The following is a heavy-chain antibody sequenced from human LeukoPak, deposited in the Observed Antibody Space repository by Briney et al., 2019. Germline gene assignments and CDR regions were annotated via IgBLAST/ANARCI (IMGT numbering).Heavy chain of an antibody. Sequence: ASVKVSCKASGYTFTGYYMHWVRQAPGQGLEWMGWINPNSGGTNYAQKFQGRVTMTRDTSTSTVYMELSSLKSEDTAVYYCARDSSAWALDYWGQGTLVTVTS. V-gene: IGHV1-2*02. CDR1: GYTFTGYY. CDR2: INPNSGGT. D-gene: IGHD6-19*01. CDR3: ARDSSAWALDY. J-gene: IGHJ4*02.